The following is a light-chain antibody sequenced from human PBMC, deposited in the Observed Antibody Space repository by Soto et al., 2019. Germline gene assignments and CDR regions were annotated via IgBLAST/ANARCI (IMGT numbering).Light chain of an antibody. CDR3: QTLGTGVLV. CDR2: LNSDGSH. V-gene: IGLV4-69*01. Sequence: QLVLTQSPSASASLGASVKLTCTLSSGHSSYAIAWHQQQPEKGPRFLMKLNSDGSHTKGDGIPDRFSGSRSGAERYLTISSLQSEDEADYYCQTLGTGVLVFGAGTKLTVL. J-gene: IGLJ3*02. CDR1: SGHSSYA.